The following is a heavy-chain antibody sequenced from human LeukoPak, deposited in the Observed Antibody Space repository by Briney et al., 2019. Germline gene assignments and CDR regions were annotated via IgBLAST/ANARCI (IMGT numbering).Heavy chain of an antibody. Sequence: SETLSLTCSASGGSISGYYWSWIRQPPGKGLEWIGCVYNRGSTYYNSSLKSRVTISLDTSRNQFYLRLSSVTAADTAVYYCTRSRTNNNAYNELDYWGQGTLVTVSS. J-gene: IGHJ4*02. CDR2: VYNRGST. D-gene: IGHD5-24*01. CDR3: TRSRTNNNAYNELDY. CDR1: GGSISGYY. V-gene: IGHV4-59*08.